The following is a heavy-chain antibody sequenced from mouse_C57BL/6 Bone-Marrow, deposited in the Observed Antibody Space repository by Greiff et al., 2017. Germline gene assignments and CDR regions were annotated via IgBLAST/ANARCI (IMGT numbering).Heavy chain of an antibody. J-gene: IGHJ2*01. D-gene: IGHD1-1*01. CDR3: ARGGTVGEFDY. Sequence: VQLKQSGAELVKPGASVKLSCTASGFNIKDYCMHWVKQRTEQGLEWIGRIDPEDGKTNYAPKFKGKATITADTSSNTAYLQLSSLTSEDTAVYYCARGGTVGEFDYWGQGTTLTVSA. CDR2: IDPEDGKT. CDR1: GFNIKDYC. V-gene: IGHV14-2*01.